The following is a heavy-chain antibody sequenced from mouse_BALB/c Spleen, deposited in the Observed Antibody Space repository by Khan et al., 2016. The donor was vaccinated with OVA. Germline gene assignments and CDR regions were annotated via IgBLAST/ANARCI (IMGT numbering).Heavy chain of an antibody. V-gene: IGHV1-85*01. CDR2: IFPGDDST. CDR3: GRQYYGGMLYWYFDV. D-gene: IGHD1-1*01. Sequence: QIQLQQSGAELVKPGASVKLSCKASGYTFTSSDINWVRQRPEQGLEWIGWIFPGDDSTKYNETFKGKATLTSDKSSSTAYMQLSRLTSEDSAVLFGGRQYYGGMLYWYFDVWGAGTTVTVSS. J-gene: IGHJ1*01. CDR1: GYTFTSSD.